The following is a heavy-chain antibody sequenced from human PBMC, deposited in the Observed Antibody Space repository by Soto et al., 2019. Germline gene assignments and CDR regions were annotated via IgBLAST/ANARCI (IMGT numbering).Heavy chain of an antibody. Sequence: LSLTCTVSGGSISSSSYYWGWIRQPPGKGLEWIGSIYYSGSTYYNPSLKSRVTISVDTSKNQFSLKLSSVTAADTAVYYCARQGSGYYYSWFDPWGQGTLVTV. J-gene: IGHJ5*02. CDR2: IYYSGST. D-gene: IGHD3-22*01. V-gene: IGHV4-39*01. CDR1: GGSISSSSYY. CDR3: ARQGSGYYYSWFDP.